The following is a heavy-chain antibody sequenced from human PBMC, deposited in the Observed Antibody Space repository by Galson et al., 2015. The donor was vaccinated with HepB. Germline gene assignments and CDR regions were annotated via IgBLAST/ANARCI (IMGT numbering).Heavy chain of an antibody. CDR3: AKDRGYDTNYYGMDV. Sequence: SLRLSCAASGFTFSSYAMHWVRQAPGKGLEWVAVISYDGSNKYYADSVKGRFTISRDNSKNTLYLQMNSLRAEDTAVYYCAKDRGYDTNYYGMDVWGQGTTVTVSS. J-gene: IGHJ6*02. CDR2: ISYDGSNK. CDR1: GFTFSSYA. D-gene: IGHD3-10*01. V-gene: IGHV3-30-3*01.